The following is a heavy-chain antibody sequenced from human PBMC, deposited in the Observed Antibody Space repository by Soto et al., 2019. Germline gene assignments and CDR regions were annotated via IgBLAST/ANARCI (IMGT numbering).Heavy chain of an antibody. J-gene: IGHJ4*02. CDR1: GGSISSSSYY. D-gene: IGHD6-19*01. CDR2: IYYSGST. CDR3: ARHGYSFVAVAGFDY. Sequence: SETLSLTCTVSGGSISSSSYYWGWIRQPPGKGLEWIGSIYYSGSTYYNPSLKSRVTISVDTSKNQFSLKLSSVTAADTAVYYCARHGYSFVAVAGFDYWGQGTLVTVSS. V-gene: IGHV4-39*01.